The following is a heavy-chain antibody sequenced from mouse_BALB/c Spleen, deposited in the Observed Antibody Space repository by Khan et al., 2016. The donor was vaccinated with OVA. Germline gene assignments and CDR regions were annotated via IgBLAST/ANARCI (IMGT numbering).Heavy chain of an antibody. V-gene: IGHV1S41*01. CDR3: SREKYYGRTYYAMDY. J-gene: IGHJ4*01. D-gene: IGHD1-1*01. Sequence: DLVKPGPSVKLSCKASGYTFTSYWINWIQQRPGQGLEWIGRIGPGSSNTYYNEMFKGKAQLTVDTSSSTAYIQFSSLSSEDADVYFCSREKYYGRTYYAMDYWGQGTSVTVSS. CDR1: GYTFTSYW. CDR2: IGPGSSNT.